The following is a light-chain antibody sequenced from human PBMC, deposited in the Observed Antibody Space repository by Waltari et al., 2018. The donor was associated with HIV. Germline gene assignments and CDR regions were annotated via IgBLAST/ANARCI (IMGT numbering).Light chain of an antibody. V-gene: IGLV1-51*01. CDR2: DNN. J-gene: IGLJ3*02. CDR1: SSNIGNNF. Sequence: QSVLTQPPSVSAAPGQKVTISCSGSSSNIGNNFVSWYQQLPGTAPKLLIYDNNNRPSGIPDRFSGSKSGTSATLVITGLQTGDEADYYCGTWDSSLSACLFGGGTKLTVL. CDR3: GTWDSSLSACL.